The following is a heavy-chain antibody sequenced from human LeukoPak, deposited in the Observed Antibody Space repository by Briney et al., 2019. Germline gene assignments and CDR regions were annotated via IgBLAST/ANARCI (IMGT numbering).Heavy chain of an antibody. CDR2: IDPSDSYT. J-gene: IGHJ4*02. V-gene: IGHV5-10-1*01. CDR1: GYGFTSYW. Sequence: GESLKISCKGSGYGFTSYWISWVRQMPGKGLEWMGRIDPSDSYTNYSPSFQGHVTISADKSISTAYLQWSSLKASDTAMYYCATYYYDGSGYYYRDYWGQGTLVTVSS. D-gene: IGHD3-22*01. CDR3: ATYYYDGSGYYYRDY.